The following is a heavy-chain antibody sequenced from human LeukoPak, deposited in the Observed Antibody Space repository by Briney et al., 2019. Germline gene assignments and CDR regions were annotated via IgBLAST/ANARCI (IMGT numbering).Heavy chain of an antibody. V-gene: IGHV3-23*01. CDR1: GFTFSSYA. CDR2: ISGSGGST. CDR3: AKDLNPWIQLWYFDY. Sequence: GGSLRLSCAASGFTFSSYAMGWVRQAPGKGLEWVSAISGSGGSTYYADSVKGRFTISRDNSKNTLYLQMNSLRAEDTAVYYCAKDLNPWIQLWYFDYWGQGTLVTVSS. J-gene: IGHJ4*02. D-gene: IGHD5-18*01.